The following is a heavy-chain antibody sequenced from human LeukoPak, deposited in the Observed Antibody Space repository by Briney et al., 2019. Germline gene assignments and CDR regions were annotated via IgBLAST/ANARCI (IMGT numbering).Heavy chain of an antibody. J-gene: IGHJ4*02. CDR1: GYTFNTYG. V-gene: IGHV1-18*01. CDR2: ISASSGDT. Sequence: ASVKVSCKASGYTFNTYGISWVRQAPGQGPGWMGWISASSGDTNYAQKLQGRVTMTTDTSTNTAYMELRSLTSDDTAIYYCARDDGIGSGSYSFDYWGQGTLVTVSS. D-gene: IGHD3-10*01. CDR3: ARDDGIGSGSYSFDY.